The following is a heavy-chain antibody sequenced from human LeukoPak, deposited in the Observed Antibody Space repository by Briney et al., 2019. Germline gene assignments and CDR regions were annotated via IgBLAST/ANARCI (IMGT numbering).Heavy chain of an antibody. CDR1: GGTFSSYA. J-gene: IGHJ4*02. CDR2: IIPIFGTA. Sequence: SVKVSCKASGGTFSSYAISWVRQAPGQGLEWMGGIIPIFGTANYAQKFQGRVTITADESTSTAYMELSSLRSEDTAVYYCARVEMATKRFDYWGQGTLVTVSS. CDR3: ARVEMATKRFDY. D-gene: IGHD5-24*01. V-gene: IGHV1-69*13.